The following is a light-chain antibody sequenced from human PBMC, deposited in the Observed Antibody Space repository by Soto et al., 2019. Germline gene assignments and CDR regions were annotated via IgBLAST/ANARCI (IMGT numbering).Light chain of an antibody. J-gene: IGKJ1*01. CDR1: ETVSTN. V-gene: IGKV3-15*01. CDR3: QQYNSWPQT. CDR2: DVS. Sequence: ETVLTQSPATLSVSPGERVTLSCRASETVSTNLAWYQQRPGQAPRLLIYDVSTGATGIPARFSGRRSGTEFTLTISSLQSEDFGAYYCQQYNSWPQTFGQGTKVDIK.